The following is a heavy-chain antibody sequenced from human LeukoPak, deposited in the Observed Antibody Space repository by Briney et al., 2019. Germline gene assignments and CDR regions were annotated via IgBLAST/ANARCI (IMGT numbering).Heavy chain of an antibody. Sequence: GASVKVSCKASGGTFSSYAISWVRQAPGQGLEWMGGIIPIFGTANYAQKFQGRATITADKSTSTAYMELSSLRSEDTAVYYCARSPSSGWLDLYYYYMDVWGKGTTVTVSS. V-gene: IGHV1-69*06. CDR1: GGTFSSYA. CDR3: ARSPSSGWLDLYYYYMDV. D-gene: IGHD6-19*01. J-gene: IGHJ6*03. CDR2: IIPIFGTA.